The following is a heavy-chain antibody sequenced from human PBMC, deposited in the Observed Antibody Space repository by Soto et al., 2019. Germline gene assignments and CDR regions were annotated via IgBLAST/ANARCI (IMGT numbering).Heavy chain of an antibody. CDR3: AREGRRISMIRGFDS. V-gene: IGHV4-61*01. CDR2: TYFTGTT. CDR1: GGSISGSSYY. D-gene: IGHD3-10*01. J-gene: IGHJ4*02. Sequence: QVQLQESGPGLMKPSETLSLTCTVSGGSISGSSYYWTWIRQPPGKGLEWIGYTYFTGTTDYNPSLKSRVPISADPSKNQFSLTLTSVTAADTAVYYCAREGRRISMIRGFDSWGQGILVTVSS.